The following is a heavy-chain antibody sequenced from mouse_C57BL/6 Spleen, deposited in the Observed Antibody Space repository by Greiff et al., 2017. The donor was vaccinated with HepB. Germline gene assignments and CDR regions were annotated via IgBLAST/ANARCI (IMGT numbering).Heavy chain of an antibody. D-gene: IGHD1-1*01. Sequence: QVQLQHPGAELVKPGASVKLSCKASGYTFTSYWMPWVKQRPGQGLEWIGMIHPNSGSTNYNEKFKSKATLTVDKSSSTAYMQLSSLTSEDAAVYYCARHDYYGSSYDWYFDVWGTGTTVTVSS. CDR1: GYTFTSYW. V-gene: IGHV1-64*01. CDR2: IHPNSGST. CDR3: ARHDYYGSSYDWYFDV. J-gene: IGHJ1*03.